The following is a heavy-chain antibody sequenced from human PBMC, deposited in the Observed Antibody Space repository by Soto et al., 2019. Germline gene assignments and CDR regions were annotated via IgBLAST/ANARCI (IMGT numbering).Heavy chain of an antibody. CDR3: ARHVSVFHYDSWSGPTFDP. Sequence: SETLSLTCTVSGGSISSYYWSWIRQPPGKGLEWIGYIYYSGSTNYNPSLKSRVTISVDTSKNQFSLKLSSVTAADTAVYYCARHVSVFHYDSWSGPTFDPWGQGTLVTVSS. CDR2: IYYSGST. J-gene: IGHJ5*02. V-gene: IGHV4-59*08. D-gene: IGHD3-3*01. CDR1: GGSISSYY.